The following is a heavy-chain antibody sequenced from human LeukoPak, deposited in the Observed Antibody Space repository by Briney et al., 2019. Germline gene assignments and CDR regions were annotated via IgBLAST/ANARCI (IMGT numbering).Heavy chain of an antibody. V-gene: IGHV3-21*01. J-gene: IGHJ4*02. CDR2: ISSSSSYI. CDR1: GFTFSSYS. D-gene: IGHD3-22*01. CDR3: ARAVPNYYDSSGYI. Sequence: GGSLRLSCAASGFTFSSYSMNWVRQAPGKGLEWVSSISSSSSYIYYADSVKGRFTISRDNAKNSLNLQMNSLRAEDTAVYYCARAVPNYYDSSGYIWGQGTLVTVSS.